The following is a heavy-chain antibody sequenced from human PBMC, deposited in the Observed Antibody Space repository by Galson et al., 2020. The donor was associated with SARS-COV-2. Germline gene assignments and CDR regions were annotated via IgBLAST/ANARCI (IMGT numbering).Heavy chain of an antibody. J-gene: IGHJ4*02. D-gene: IGHD1-1*01. V-gene: IGHV3-23*05. CDR3: TNARGDSTRVDPRFVY. Sequence: GGSLRLSCEGSGFLFHKYGMTWVRQAPGKGLEWVSTIYINGRNPYYADSVKGRFIIFRDNSKNTVFLQMSSLRAEDTATYFCTNARGDSTRVDPRFVYWGQGTLVTVSS. CDR2: IYINGRNP. CDR1: GFLFHKYG.